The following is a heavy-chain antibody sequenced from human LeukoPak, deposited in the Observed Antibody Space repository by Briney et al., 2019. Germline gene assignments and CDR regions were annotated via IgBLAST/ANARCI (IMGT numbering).Heavy chain of an antibody. Sequence: TETLSLTCTVAGGSISRNYWNWIRQPPGKGLEWIGNIYYSETTNYNPSLKSRVSISVDTSKNLLSLKLSSVTAADTAVYYCARGSTSILWGRGTLVTVS. D-gene: IGHD5/OR15-5a*01. CDR1: GGSISRNY. V-gene: IGHV4-59*01. CDR2: IYYSETT. J-gene: IGHJ2*01. CDR3: ARGSTSIL.